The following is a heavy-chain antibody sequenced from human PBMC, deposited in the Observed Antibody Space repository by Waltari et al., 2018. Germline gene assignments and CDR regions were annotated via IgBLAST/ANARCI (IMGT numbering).Heavy chain of an antibody. D-gene: IGHD1-1*01. CDR1: GYTFISYD. CDR3: ARGDNWNDRLDF. J-gene: IGHJ3*01. Sequence: QVQLVQSGAEVKKPGASVRVSCKASGYTFISYDINWVRQAPGQGLEWMVWINPNTGAARFAQNFQDRVTMTRSTSETTAYMEISDLTSHDTAVYYCARGDNWNDRLDFWGQGTKVTVSS. V-gene: IGHV1-8*01. CDR2: INPNTGAA.